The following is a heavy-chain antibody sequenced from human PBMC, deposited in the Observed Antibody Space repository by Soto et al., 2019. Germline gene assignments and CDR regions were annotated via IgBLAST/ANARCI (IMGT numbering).Heavy chain of an antibody. V-gene: IGHV4-39*01. Sequence: SSVPQGPRAQISRDSIICRWVLLVWISQSPGPGLEWIGSIDESGDSYYIPSLKSRVTRFVDTSKNQFSLKLISVPGADSAISCCARGGGYVDYWGQGNLV. J-gene: IGHJ4*02. CDR3: ARGGGYVDY. CDR1: RDSIICRWVL. D-gene: IGHD1-1*01. CDR2: IDESGDS.